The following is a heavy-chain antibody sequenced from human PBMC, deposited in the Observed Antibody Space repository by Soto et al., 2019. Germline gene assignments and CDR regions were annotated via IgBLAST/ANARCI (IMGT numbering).Heavy chain of an antibody. V-gene: IGHV4-59*01. CDR3: ARVLFGRGNWFDP. CDR2: IHYSGST. D-gene: IGHD3-3*01. J-gene: IGHJ5*02. CDR1: GVSISSYY. Sequence: PSETLSLTCTVSGVSISSYYWSWIRQPPGKGLEWIGYIHYSGSTNHNPSLKSRVTISVDTSKNQISLKLRSVTAADTAVYYCARVLFGRGNWFDPWGQGTLVTVSS.